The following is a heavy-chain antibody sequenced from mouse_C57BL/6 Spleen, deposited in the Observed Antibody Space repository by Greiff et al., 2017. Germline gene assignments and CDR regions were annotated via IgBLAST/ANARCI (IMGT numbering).Heavy chain of an antibody. D-gene: IGHD2-2*01. V-gene: IGHV7-3*01. CDR1: GFTFTDYY. CDR2: IRNKANGYTT. CDR3: ARDEGGYPWYFDV. Sequence: EVQVVESGGGLVQPGGSLSLSCAASGFTFTDYYMSWVRQPPGKALEWLGFIRNKANGYTTEYSASVKGRFTISRDNSQSILYLQMNALGAEDSATYYCARDEGGYPWYFDVWGTGTTVTVSS. J-gene: IGHJ1*03.